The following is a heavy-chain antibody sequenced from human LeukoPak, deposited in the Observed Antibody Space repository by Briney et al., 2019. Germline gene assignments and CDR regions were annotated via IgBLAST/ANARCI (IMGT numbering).Heavy chain of an antibody. CDR1: GGSISSYY. Sequence: SEALSLTCTVSGGSISSYYWSWIRQPPGKGLEWIGYIYYSGSTNYNPSLKSRVTISVDTSKNQFSLKLSSVTAADTAVYYCARTTEGYCRGRSCYSYYYYMDVWGKGTTVTVSS. V-gene: IGHV4-59*01. J-gene: IGHJ6*03. CDR2: IYYSGST. CDR3: ARTTEGYCRGRSCYSYYYYMDV. D-gene: IGHD2-15*01.